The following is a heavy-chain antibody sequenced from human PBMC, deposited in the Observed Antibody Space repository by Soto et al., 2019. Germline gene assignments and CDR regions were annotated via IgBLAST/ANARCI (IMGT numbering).Heavy chain of an antibody. V-gene: IGHV1-18*01. J-gene: IGHJ6*03. D-gene: IGHD2-15*01. CDR1: GYTFTSYG. Sequence: ASVKVSCKASGYTFTSYGISWVRQAPGQGLEWMGWISAYNGNKNYAQKLQGRVTMTTDTSTSTAYMELRSLRSDDTAVYYCARDRSDIVVVVPDYYYYMDVWGKGTTVTVSS. CDR2: ISAYNGNK. CDR3: ARDRSDIVVVVPDYYYYMDV.